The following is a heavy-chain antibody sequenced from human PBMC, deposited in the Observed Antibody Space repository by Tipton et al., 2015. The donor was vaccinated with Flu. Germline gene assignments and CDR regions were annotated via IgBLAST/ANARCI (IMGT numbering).Heavy chain of an antibody. V-gene: IGHV3-7*03. D-gene: IGHD2-21*01. Sequence: SLRLSCAASGFTFSIYWMSWVRQAPGKGLEWVANIKQDGSEKNYVDSVKGRFTISRDNDKRSLYLQMNTLRAEDTAVYYCAREIPGGATNLDYWGQGTLVTVSP. CDR3: AREIPGGATNLDY. CDR1: GFTFSIYW. J-gene: IGHJ4*02. CDR2: IKQDGSEK.